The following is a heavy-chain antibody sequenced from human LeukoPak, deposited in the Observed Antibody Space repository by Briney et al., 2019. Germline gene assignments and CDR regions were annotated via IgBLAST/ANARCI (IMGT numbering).Heavy chain of an antibody. Sequence: PGGSLRLSCSASGFRFSDHYMDWVRQAPGKGLEWVGRSRNKANSFTTEYDASVKRRFTISRDDSKNSVYLEMNSLRTEDTAVYYCTRGDTSGYSAYWGQGTLVTVSS. J-gene: IGHJ4*02. CDR2: SRNKANSFTT. D-gene: IGHD3-22*01. CDR1: GFRFSDHY. V-gene: IGHV3-72*01. CDR3: TRGDTSGYSAY.